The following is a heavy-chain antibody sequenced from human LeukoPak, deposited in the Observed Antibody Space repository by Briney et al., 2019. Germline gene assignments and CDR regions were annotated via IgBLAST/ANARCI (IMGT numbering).Heavy chain of an antibody. CDR1: GGSISSSSYY. Sequence: PSETLSLTCTVSGGSISSSSYYWGWIRQPPGKGLEWIGSIYYSGSTYYNPSLKSRVTISVDTSKNQFSLKLSSVTAADTAVYYLGRTIWEFDFWGGFYTGWLRATYYYFYLGVWGKGTTVTVSS. D-gene: IGHD3-3*01. V-gene: IGHV4-39*07. CDR3: GRTIWEFDFWGGFYTGWLRATYYYFYLGV. CDR2: IYYSGST. J-gene: IGHJ6*03.